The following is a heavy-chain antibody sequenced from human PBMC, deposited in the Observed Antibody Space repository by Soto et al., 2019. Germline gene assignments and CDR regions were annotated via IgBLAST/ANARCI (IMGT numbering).Heavy chain of an antibody. CDR3: AVIQRFNQLLLGVF. V-gene: IGHV3-23*01. Sequence: EVQLLESGGGLVQRGGSLRLSCAASGFNFSNYAMNWVRQAPGKGLEWVSAISASGGSTYYADSVKGRFTISRDDSKNELYLQMNSLRADDTAVYYCAVIQRFNQLLLGVFWGEGTLVTVSS. D-gene: IGHD2-2*01. CDR2: ISASGGST. CDR1: GFNFSNYA. J-gene: IGHJ4*02.